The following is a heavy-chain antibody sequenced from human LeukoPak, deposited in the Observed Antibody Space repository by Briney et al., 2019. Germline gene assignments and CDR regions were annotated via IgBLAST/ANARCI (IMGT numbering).Heavy chain of an antibody. V-gene: IGHV3-23*01. CDR2: ISGSGGST. Sequence: GGSLRLSCAASGFTFSSYAMSWVRQAPGKGLGWVSTISGSGGSTYYADSMKGRFTISRDNSKNTLYLQMNSLRAEDTAVYYCARVLLWFGELRSWYMDVWGKGTTVTISS. D-gene: IGHD3-10*01. CDR1: GFTFSSYA. J-gene: IGHJ6*03. CDR3: ARVLLWFGELRSWYMDV.